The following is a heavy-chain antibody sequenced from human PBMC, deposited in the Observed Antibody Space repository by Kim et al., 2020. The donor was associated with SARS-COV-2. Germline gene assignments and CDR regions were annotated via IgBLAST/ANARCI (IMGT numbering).Heavy chain of an antibody. Sequence: FTISRDNSKNTLYLQMNSLRAEDTAVYYCAKDRSWRPGIAAAGSGGAFDIWGQGTMVTVSS. CDR3: AKDRSWRPGIAAAGSGGAFDI. V-gene: IGHV3-23*01. J-gene: IGHJ3*02. D-gene: IGHD6-13*01.